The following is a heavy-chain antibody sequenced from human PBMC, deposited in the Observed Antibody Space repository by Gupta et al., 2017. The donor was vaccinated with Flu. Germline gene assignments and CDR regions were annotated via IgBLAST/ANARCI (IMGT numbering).Heavy chain of an antibody. J-gene: IGHJ6*02. D-gene: IGHD5-24*01. Sequence: QEQLVESGGGMVQPGRSLRLSCTASGFTFSNYAMHWVRQAPGKGLEWVALISSDGSTYYYADSVKGRFTISRDNSRNTLYLQMNSLRVEDTAMYYCAKGPRISSSRLDYYYAFDVWGLGTTVTVSS. CDR1: GFTFSNYA. V-gene: IGHV3-30*18. CDR3: AKGPRISSSRLDYYYAFDV. CDR2: ISSDGSTY.